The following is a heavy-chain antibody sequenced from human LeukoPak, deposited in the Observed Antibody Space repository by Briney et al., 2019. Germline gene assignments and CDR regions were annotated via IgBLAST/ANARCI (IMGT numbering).Heavy chain of an antibody. CDR2: ISSSGSTI. Sequence: RGSLRLSCAASGFTFSSYEMNWVRQAPGKGLEWGSYISSSGSTIYYADSVKGRFTISRDNAKNSLYLQKNSLRAEDTAVYYCARVSPNTVTTLQYFDYWGQGTLVTVSS. CDR1: GFTFSSYE. V-gene: IGHV3-48*03. J-gene: IGHJ4*02. CDR3: ARVSPNTVTTLQYFDY. D-gene: IGHD4-17*01.